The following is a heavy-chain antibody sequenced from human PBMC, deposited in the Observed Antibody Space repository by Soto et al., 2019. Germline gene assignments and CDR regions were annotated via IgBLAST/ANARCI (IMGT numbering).Heavy chain of an antibody. Sequence: PSETLYLTCAVYGGSFSGYFWSWIRQPPGKGLEWIGEINHSGSTNYNPSLKSRVTISVDTSKNQFSLKLSSVTAADTAVYYCESDPTYYYDSSGYPRGYNWFDPWGQGTLVTVSS. CDR3: ESDPTYYYDSSGYPRGYNWFDP. CDR1: GGSFSGYF. D-gene: IGHD3-22*01. CDR2: INHSGST. V-gene: IGHV4-34*01. J-gene: IGHJ5*02.